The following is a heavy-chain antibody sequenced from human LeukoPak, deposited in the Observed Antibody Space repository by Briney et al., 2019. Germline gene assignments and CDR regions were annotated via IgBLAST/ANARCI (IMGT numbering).Heavy chain of an antibody. Sequence: PSETLSLTCTASGGSISSYYWSWIRQPPGKGLEWIGYIYYSGSTNYNPSLKSRVTISVDTSKNQFSLKLSSVTAADTAVYYCARRIAGDAFDIWGQGTMVTVSS. J-gene: IGHJ3*02. CDR1: GGSISSYY. D-gene: IGHD6-13*01. CDR2: IYYSGST. CDR3: ARRIAGDAFDI. V-gene: IGHV4-59*08.